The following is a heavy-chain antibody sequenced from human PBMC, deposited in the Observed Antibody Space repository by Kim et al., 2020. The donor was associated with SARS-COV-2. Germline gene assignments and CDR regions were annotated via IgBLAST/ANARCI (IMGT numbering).Heavy chain of an antibody. V-gene: IGHV4-31*02. CDR3: ARDILTGTNDY. Sequence: TYSIPSLKSRVTISVDTSKNQFSLKLSSVTAADTAVYYCARDILTGTNDYWGQGTLVTVSS. CDR2: T. D-gene: IGHD1-20*01. J-gene: IGHJ4*02.